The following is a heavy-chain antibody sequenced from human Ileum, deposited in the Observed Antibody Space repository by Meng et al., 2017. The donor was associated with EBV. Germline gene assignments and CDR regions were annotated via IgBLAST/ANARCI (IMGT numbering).Heavy chain of an antibody. CDR2: MSDSGIT. V-gene: IGHV4-4*02. J-gene: IGHJ4*02. CDR1: GGSISVINW. Sequence: QGQLQESGPGLVNPSGTLSLTCAVSGGSISVINWWSWVRQSPEKGLEWIGEMSDSGITHYNPFLKSRVTISADKSNNQFSLKLTSVTSADTAVYFCAKNGEKYFEYWGQGTLVTVSS. CDR3: AKNGEKYFEY.